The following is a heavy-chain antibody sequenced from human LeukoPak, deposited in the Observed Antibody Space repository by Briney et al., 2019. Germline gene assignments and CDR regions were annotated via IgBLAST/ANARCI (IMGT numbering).Heavy chain of an antibody. CDR2: IYPGDSXT. CDR1: GYSFTSYW. J-gene: IGHJ4*02. Sequence: GESLKISFKGSGYSFTSYWIGXXXXXXXXXXEWXGIIYPGDSXTRYXPSFQGQVTXXXDKSISTAYLQWSSLKASDTAMYYCARKGSPTFDYWGQGTLVTASS. CDR3: ARKGSPTFDY. D-gene: IGHD3-10*01. V-gene: IGHV5-51*01.